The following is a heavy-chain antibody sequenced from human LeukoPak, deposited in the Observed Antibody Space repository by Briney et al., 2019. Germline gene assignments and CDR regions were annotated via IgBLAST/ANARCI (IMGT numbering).Heavy chain of an antibody. V-gene: IGHV4-59*12. CDR1: GGSISSYY. D-gene: IGHD3-22*01. J-gene: IGHJ4*02. CDR2: IYYSGST. CDR3: ARSHHASGYADY. Sequence: PSETLSLTCTVSGGSISSYYWSWIRQPPGKGLEWIGYIYYSGSTNYNPSLKSRVTISVDTSKNQFSLKLSSVTAADTAVYYCARSHHASGYADYWGQGTLVTVSS.